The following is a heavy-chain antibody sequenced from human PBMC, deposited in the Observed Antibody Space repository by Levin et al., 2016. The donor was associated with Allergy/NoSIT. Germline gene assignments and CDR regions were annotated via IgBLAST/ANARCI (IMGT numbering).Heavy chain of an antibody. CDR1: GFTFDDYA. Sequence: GGSLRLSCAASGFTFDDYAMHWVRQAPGKGLEWVSLISGDGGSTYYADSVKGRFTISRDNSKNSLYLQMNSLRTEDTALYYCAKDILPLVVRGVYYFDYWGQGTLVTVSS. CDR3: AKDILPLVVRGVYYFDY. D-gene: IGHD3-10*01. J-gene: IGHJ4*02. V-gene: IGHV3-43*02. CDR2: ISGDGGST.